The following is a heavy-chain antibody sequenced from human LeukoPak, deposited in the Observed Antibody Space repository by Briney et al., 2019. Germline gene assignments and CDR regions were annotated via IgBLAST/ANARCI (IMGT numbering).Heavy chain of an antibody. CDR3: ARNFDMKGFDP. J-gene: IGHJ5*02. D-gene: IGHD3-9*01. CDR2: INSNSGFT. V-gene: IGHV1-2*02. CDR1: GYTFTGYY. Sequence: ASVKVSCKASGYTFTGYYMNWVRQAPGQGLEWMGWINSNSGFTKYAQKFQGRVTMTRDTSITTVYMDLTRLTSDDTAVYYCARNFDMKGFDPWGQGTLVTVSS.